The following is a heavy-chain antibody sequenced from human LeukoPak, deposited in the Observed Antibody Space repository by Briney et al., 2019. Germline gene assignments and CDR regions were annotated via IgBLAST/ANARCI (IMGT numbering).Heavy chain of an antibody. J-gene: IGHJ4*02. Sequence: SVKVSCKASGGTFSSYAISWVRQAPGQGLEWMGGIIPIFGTANYAQKLQGRVTMTTDTSTSTAYMELRSLRSDDTAVYYCASGSSSPPGSDYWGQGTLVTVS. CDR2: IIPIFGTA. D-gene: IGHD6-13*01. CDR1: GGTFSSYA. CDR3: ASGSSSPPGSDY. V-gene: IGHV1-69*05.